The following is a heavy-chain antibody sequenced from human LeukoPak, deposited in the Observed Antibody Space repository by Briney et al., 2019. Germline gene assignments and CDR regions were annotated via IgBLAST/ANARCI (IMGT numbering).Heavy chain of an antibody. D-gene: IGHD6-6*01. V-gene: IGHV3-23*01. J-gene: IGHJ4*02. Sequence: GGSLRLSCAASGFTFSSYAMSWVRQAPGKGLEWVSAISGSGGSTYYADSVKGRFTVSRDNSKNTLYLQMNSLRAEDTAVYYCAKRGPIYSSSPGNYFDYWGQGTLVTVSS. CDR1: GFTFSSYA. CDR3: AKRGPIYSSSPGNYFDY. CDR2: ISGSGGST.